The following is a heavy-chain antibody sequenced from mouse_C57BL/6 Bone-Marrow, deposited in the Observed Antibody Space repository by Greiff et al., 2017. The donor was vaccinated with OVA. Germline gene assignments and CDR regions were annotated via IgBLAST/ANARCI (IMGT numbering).Heavy chain of an antibody. J-gene: IGHJ2*01. CDR2: IYPGNSDT. D-gene: IGHD1-1*01. CDR1: GYTFTSYW. CDR3: TRVISTVVPYYFDY. V-gene: IGHV1-5*01. Sequence: EVQLQQSGTVLARPGASVKMSCKTSGYTFTSYWMHWVKQRPGQGLEWRGAIYPGNSDTSYNQKFKGKAKLTAVTSASTAYMELSSLTNEDSAVYYCTRVISTVVPYYFDYWGQGTTLTVSS.